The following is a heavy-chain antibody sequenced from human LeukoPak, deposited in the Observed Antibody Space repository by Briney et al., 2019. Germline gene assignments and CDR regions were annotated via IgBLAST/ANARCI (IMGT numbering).Heavy chain of an antibody. CDR1: GVSISSYY. V-gene: IGHV4-59*08. D-gene: IGHD3-10*01. CDR2: IYYSGST. CDR3: ASMVRGEEDAFDI. Sequence: SETLSLTCTVSGVSISSYYWSWIRQPPGKGLEWIGYIYYSGSTNYNPSLKSRVTISVDTSKNQFSLKLSSVTAADTAVYYCASMVRGEEDAFDIWGQGTMVTVSS. J-gene: IGHJ3*02.